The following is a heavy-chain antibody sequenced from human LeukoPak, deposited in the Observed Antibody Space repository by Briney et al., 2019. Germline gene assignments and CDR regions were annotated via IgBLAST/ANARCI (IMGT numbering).Heavy chain of an antibody. CDR3: ARRDRGYYYGMDV. V-gene: IGHV4-59*01. J-gene: IGHJ6*02. Sequence: SETLSLTCTVSGGSISSYYWSWIRQPPGKGLEWIGYVYYSGSTNYNPSLKSRVTISLDTSKNQFSLKLSSVTAADTAVYYCARRDRGYYYGMDVWGQGTTVTVSS. CDR1: GGSISSYY. D-gene: IGHD1-14*01. CDR2: VYYSGST.